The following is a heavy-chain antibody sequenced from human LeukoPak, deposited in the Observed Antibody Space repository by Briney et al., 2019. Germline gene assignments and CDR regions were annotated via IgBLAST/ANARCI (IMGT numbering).Heavy chain of an antibody. CDR1: GYTFTSYY. CDR3: ARDTAGDFDY. CDR2: INPSGGST. Sequence: ASVTVSCTASGYTFTSYYMHWVRQAPGQGLEWMGIINPSGGSTSYAQKFQGRVTMTRDTSTSTVYMELSSLRSEDTAVYYCARDTAGDFDYWGQGTLVTVSS. V-gene: IGHV1-46*01. D-gene: IGHD7-27*01. J-gene: IGHJ4*02.